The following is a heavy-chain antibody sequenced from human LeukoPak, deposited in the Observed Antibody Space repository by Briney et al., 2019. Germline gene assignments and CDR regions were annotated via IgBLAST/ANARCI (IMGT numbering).Heavy chain of an antibody. CDR1: GFTFSSYA. Sequence: PGESLRLSCAASGFTFSSYAMNWVRQAPGKGLEWVSGISSSSDRMYYADSVKGRFTISRDNSKNTLYLQMNSLRAEDTAAYYCAKDLVSSGWSSSLFDPWGQGTLVTVSS. CDR3: AKDLVSSGWSSSLFDP. CDR2: ISSSSDRM. J-gene: IGHJ5*02. D-gene: IGHD6-19*01. V-gene: IGHV3-23*01.